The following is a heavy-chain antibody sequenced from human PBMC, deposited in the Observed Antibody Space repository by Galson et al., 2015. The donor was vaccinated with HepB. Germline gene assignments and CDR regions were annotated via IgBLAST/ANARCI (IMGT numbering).Heavy chain of an antibody. CDR3: VTDWSRYSGWPVVVG. CDR2: FDPEDDET. D-gene: IGHD6-19*01. J-gene: IGHJ4*02. CDR1: GYTLTELS. Sequence: SVKVSCKVSGYTLTELSMHWVRQAPGKGLEWMGGFDPEDDETIYAQKFQGRVTMTEDTSTDTAYMELSSLTSEDTAVYYCVTDWSRYSGWPVVVGWGQGTLVTVSS. V-gene: IGHV1-24*01.